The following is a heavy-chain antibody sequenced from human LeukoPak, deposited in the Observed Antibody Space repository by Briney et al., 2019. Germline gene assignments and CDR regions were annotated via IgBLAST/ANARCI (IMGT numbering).Heavy chain of an antibody. CDR3: ARINCSGGTCYDYFDD. D-gene: IGHD2-15*01. CDR2: VSAGGTNT. J-gene: IGHJ4*02. V-gene: IGHV3-53*01. Sequence: GGSLRLSCAASGFTISSNYMSWVRQAPGKGLEWVSAVSAGGTNTYYADSVEGRFTISRDNSKDTLYLHMDSLRVEDTAQYFCARINCSGGTCYDYFDDWGQGTLVTVSS. CDR1: GFTISSNY.